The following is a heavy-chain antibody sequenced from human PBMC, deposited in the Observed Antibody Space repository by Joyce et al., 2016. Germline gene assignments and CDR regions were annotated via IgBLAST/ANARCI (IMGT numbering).Heavy chain of an antibody. Sequence: EVQLVESGGGLVQPGRSLRLSCKASGFTFGDHAMSWFRQAPGKGPEWVGFIRSEGYGGIIEYAASVKGRFTTSRDDSKGIAYLHMNNLKIEDTAVYFVGATTGDYFYYAMDVWGQGTTVTVSS. CDR1: GFTFGDHA. V-gene: IGHV3-49*03. CDR3: GATTGDYFYYAMDV. D-gene: IGHD1-26*01. CDR2: IRSEGYGGII. J-gene: IGHJ6*02.